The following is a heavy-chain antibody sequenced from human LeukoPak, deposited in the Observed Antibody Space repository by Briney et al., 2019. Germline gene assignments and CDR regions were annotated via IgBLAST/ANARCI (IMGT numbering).Heavy chain of an antibody. CDR3: ARDSYYYGSGSYYFDY. D-gene: IGHD3-10*01. Sequence: GGSLRLSCAASGFTFSSYWMSWVRQAPGKGLEWVANIKQDGSEKYYVDSGKGRFTISRDNAKNSLYLQMNSLRAEDTAVYYCARDSYYYGSGSYYFDYWGQGTLVTVSS. V-gene: IGHV3-7*01. CDR1: GFTFSSYW. CDR2: IKQDGSEK. J-gene: IGHJ4*02.